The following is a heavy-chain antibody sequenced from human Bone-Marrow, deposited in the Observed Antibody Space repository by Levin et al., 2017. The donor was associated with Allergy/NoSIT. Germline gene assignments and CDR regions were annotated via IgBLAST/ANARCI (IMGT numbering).Heavy chain of an antibody. CDR2: ISYDGSNK. Sequence: PGGSLRLSCAASGFTFSSTGMHWVRQAPGKGLEWVAVISYDGSNKYYADSVKGRFTISRDNSKNRLYLQMNSLRAEDTAVYYCAKANFGYLLDDYWGQGTLVTVSS. J-gene: IGHJ4*02. V-gene: IGHV3-30*18. CDR1: GFTFSSTG. CDR3: AKANFGYLLDDY. D-gene: IGHD5-12*01.